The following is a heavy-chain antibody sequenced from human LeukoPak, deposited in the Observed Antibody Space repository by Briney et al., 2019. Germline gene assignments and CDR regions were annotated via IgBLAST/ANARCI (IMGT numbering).Heavy chain of an antibody. V-gene: IGHV1-69*04. CDR3: ERRPERWPQNHRTLDN. CDR1: RGTFSNYV. J-gene: IGHJ4*02. D-gene: IGHD5-24*01. CDR2: IIPIFDEA. Sequence: SVKVSCKAVRGTFSNYVISWVRQAPGQGLEWMGRIIPIFDEAIYAQKFRGRVTITADKSTSTAYMELSSLRLEDTAVYYCERRPERWPQNHRTLDNWGQGTLVAVSS.